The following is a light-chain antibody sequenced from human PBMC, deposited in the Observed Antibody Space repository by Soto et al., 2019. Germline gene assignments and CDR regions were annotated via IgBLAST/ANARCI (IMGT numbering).Light chain of an antibody. CDR3: QHYNDCRWP. V-gene: IGKV3-15*01. J-gene: IGKJ1*01. CDR1: QSISSK. CDR2: AAS. Sequence: EIVMTQSPATLSVSPGEGATLSCRASQSISSKLAWYQQKPGQAPRLLIYAASTRATGVPARFSGSGSGTEFTLTISSLQSEDLAVYYCQHYNDCRWPFGQGPKVQIQ.